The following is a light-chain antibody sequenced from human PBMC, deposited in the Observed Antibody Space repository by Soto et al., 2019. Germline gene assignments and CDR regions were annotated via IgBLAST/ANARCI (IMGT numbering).Light chain of an antibody. V-gene: IGKV3-20*01. CDR2: GAS. Sequence: EIVLTQSPGTLSLSPGERATLSCRASQSVTSTHLAWYQQKPGQAPRLLIYGASSRATGIPDRFSGSGSGTGFTLTISRLEPEDLAVYYCQQYGISPWTFGQGTKVEIK. CDR1: QSVTSTH. J-gene: IGKJ1*01. CDR3: QQYGISPWT.